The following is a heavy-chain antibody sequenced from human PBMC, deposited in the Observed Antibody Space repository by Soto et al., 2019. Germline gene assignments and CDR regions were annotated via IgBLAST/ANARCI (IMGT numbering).Heavy chain of an antibody. CDR2: INPSGDST. V-gene: IGHV1-46*03. D-gene: IGHD2-15*01. Sequence: QVQLVQSGAEVKKPGASVKVSCRASGYTFTTYYMHWVRQAPGQGLEWMGIINPSGDSTSFAQKFHGRVTIARDTCTSTGSMELSSLRCEDTAVYYCARGAVYCSGGTCYRKGVYFDYWGQGPLVTVSS. J-gene: IGHJ4*02. CDR1: GYTFTTYY. CDR3: ARGAVYCSGGTCYRKGVYFDY.